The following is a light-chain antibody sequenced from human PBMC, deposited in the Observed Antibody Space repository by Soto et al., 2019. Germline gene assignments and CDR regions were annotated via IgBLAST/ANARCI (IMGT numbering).Light chain of an antibody. J-gene: IGKJ4*01. CDR2: AAS. Sequence: DIQMTQSPSSLSASVGDRVTITCRASQGIGNDLGWFQQKPGKAPRRLIYAASSLQSGVPSRFRGSGSGTEFTLTISSLQPEDFATYYCLQHNSYPPTFGGGTKVEI. CDR1: QGIGND. CDR3: LQHNSYPPT. V-gene: IGKV1-17*01.